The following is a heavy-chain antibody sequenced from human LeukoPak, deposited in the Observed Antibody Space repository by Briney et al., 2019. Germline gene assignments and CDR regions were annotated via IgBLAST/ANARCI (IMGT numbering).Heavy chain of an antibody. CDR3: ARSGYSCGHGDY. D-gene: IGHD5-18*01. Sequence: ASVKVSCKASGYTFSSHYISWVRQAPGQGLEWIGWISAYNGKTSYAQKLQGRVTMTTDTSTSTAYMDLRSLRSDDTAVYYCARSGYSCGHGDYWGQGTLVTVSS. CDR2: ISAYNGKT. J-gene: IGHJ4*02. CDR1: GYTFSSHY. V-gene: IGHV1-18*04.